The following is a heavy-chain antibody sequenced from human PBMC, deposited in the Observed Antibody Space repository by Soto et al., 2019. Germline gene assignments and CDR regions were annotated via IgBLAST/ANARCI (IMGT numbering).Heavy chain of an antibody. D-gene: IGHD6-13*01. CDR3: ARDLISAAARSYFDY. Sequence: QVQLVQSGAEVKKPGSSVKVSCKASGGTFSSYTISWVRQAPGQGLEWMGRIIPILGIANYAQKFQGRVTITADKYTSTAYMELSSLRSEDTAVYYCARDLISAAARSYFDYWGQGTLVTVSS. CDR2: IIPILGIA. J-gene: IGHJ4*02. CDR1: GGTFSSYT. V-gene: IGHV1-69*08.